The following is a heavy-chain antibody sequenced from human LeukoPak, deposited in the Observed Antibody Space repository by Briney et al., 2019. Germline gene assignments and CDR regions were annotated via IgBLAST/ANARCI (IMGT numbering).Heavy chain of an antibody. D-gene: IGHD5-24*01. J-gene: IGHJ6*03. CDR1: GFTVSSNY. CDR2: IYSGGST. Sequence: PGGSLRLSCAASGFTVSSNYMSWVRQAPGKGLEWVSVIYSGGSTYYADSVKGRFTISRDNSKNTLYLQMNSLRAEDTAVNYCARDGVEMATITQSQRLKIYYYYYMDVWGKGTTVTVSS. CDR3: ARDGVEMATITQSQRLKIYYYYYMDV. V-gene: IGHV3-66*02.